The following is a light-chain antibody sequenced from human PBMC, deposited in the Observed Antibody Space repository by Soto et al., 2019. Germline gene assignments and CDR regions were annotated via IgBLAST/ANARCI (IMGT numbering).Light chain of an antibody. CDR2: DAS. CDR1: QSVRTY. J-gene: IGKJ4*01. V-gene: IGKV3-11*01. CDR3: QHYNNKRPQLT. Sequence: EIVLTQSPVTLSLSPGERATLSCRASQSVRTYLAWYQVKPGQAPRLLIYDASRRASGVPARFSGSGSGTDFTLTISSLEPEDFALYYCQHYNNKRPQLTFGGGTKVEMK.